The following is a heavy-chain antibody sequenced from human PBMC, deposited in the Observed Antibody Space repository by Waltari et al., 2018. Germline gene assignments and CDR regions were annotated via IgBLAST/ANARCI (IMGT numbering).Heavy chain of an antibody. J-gene: IGHJ6*02. Sequence: EVQLLESGGGLVQPGGSLRLSCAASGFTFSSYAMSWVRQAPGKGLEWVSAISGSGGRTYYADSVKGRFTISRDNSKNTLYLQMNSLRAEDTAVYYCAKFGRFGELKGAWYYGMDVWGQGTTVTVSS. V-gene: IGHV3-23*01. CDR3: AKFGRFGELKGAWYYGMDV. D-gene: IGHD3-10*01. CDR1: GFTFSSYA. CDR2: ISGSGGRT.